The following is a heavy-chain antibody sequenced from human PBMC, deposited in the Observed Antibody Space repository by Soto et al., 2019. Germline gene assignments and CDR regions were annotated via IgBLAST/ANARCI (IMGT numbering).Heavy chain of an antibody. J-gene: IGHJ4*02. CDR1: GGSISSYY. CDR2: IYYSGST. V-gene: IGHV4-59*01. Sequence: PSETLSLTCTVSGGSISSYYWSWIRQPPGKGLEWIGYIYYSGSTNYNPSLKSRVTISVDTSKNQFSLKLSSVTAADTAVYYCARDQYSRYSSSWYYFDYWGQGTLVTVSS. CDR3: ARDQYSRYSSSWYYFDY. D-gene: IGHD6-13*01.